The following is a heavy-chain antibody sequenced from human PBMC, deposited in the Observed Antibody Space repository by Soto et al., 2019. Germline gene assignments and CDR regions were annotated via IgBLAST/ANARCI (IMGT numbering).Heavy chain of an antibody. CDR3: ARDMRYGDSVSWFDY. V-gene: IGHV3-23*01. D-gene: IGHD4-17*01. CDR2: ITASGGRT. CDR1: GFTFSSYA. J-gene: IGHJ5*01. Sequence: PGGSLRLSCTASGFTFSSYAMTWVRQAPGRGLEGVSGITASGGRTYYADSVKGRFTVSRDNSKSTLYLQMNSLRAEDTAVYYCARDMRYGDSVSWFDYWGQGTLVTVSS.